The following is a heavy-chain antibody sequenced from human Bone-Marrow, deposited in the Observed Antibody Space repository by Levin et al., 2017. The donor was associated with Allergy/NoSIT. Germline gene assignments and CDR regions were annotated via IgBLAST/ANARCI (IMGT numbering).Heavy chain of an antibody. CDR3: ARLHLGELSLDPSDY. CDR1: GGTFSSYA. CDR2: IIPIFGTA. J-gene: IGHJ4*02. Sequence: SVKVSCKASGGTFSSYAISWVRQAPGQGLEWMGGIIPIFGTANYAQKFQGRVTITADKSTSTAYMELSSLRSEDTAVYYCARLHLGELSLDPSDYWGQGTLVTVSS. V-gene: IGHV1-69*06. D-gene: IGHD3-16*02.